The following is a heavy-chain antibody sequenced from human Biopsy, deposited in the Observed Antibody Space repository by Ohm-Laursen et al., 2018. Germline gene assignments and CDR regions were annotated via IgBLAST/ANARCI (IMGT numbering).Heavy chain of an antibody. CDR1: GFTFTNYA. V-gene: IGHV3-23*01. CDR2: ISASDDSK. D-gene: IGHD2-8*01. CDR3: ATGPVQMVYANLRGEFAS. Sequence: GSLRLSCAASGFTFTNYAMSWVRQAPGKGLEWVSSISASDDSKYYGDSVKGRFTISRDSSTNTLYLQMNGLRADDTAVYYCATGPVQMVYANLRGEFASWGQGALVTVPS. J-gene: IGHJ5*02.